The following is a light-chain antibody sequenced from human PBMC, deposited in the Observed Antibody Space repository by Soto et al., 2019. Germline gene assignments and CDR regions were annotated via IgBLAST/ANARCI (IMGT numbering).Light chain of an antibody. CDR3: QQYESSPMYT. Sequence: EIVLTQSPGTLSLSPGEIATLSCRASQSVSSSFLAWYQQKPGQAPRLLIHGASTRATAIPDRFSGSGSGTAFTLSISRLEPEDSAVYSCQQYESSPMYTFGQGTKVEIK. V-gene: IGKV3-20*01. CDR1: QSVSSSF. J-gene: IGKJ2*01. CDR2: GAS.